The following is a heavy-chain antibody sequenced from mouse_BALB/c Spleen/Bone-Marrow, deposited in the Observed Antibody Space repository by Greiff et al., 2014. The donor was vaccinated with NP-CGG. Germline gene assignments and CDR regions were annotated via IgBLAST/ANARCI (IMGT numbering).Heavy chain of an antibody. Sequence: VQLKQSGAELVKPGASVKLSCTASGFNIKDTYMHWVKQRPEQGLEWIGRIDPANGNTKYDPKFQGKATITADTSSNTAYLQLSGLTSEDTAVYYCVSYYYGNYFDSWGQGTTLTVSS. CDR2: IDPANGNT. J-gene: IGHJ2*01. D-gene: IGHD1-1*01. V-gene: IGHV14-3*02. CDR3: VSYYYGNYFDS. CDR1: GFNIKDTY.